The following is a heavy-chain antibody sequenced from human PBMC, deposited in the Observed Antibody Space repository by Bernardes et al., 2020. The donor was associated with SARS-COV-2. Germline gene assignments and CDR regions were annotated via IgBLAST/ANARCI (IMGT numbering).Heavy chain of an antibody. Sequence: SETLSLTCTVSGGSISSYYWSWIRQPPGKGLEWIGYIYYSGSTNYNPSLKSRVTISVDTSKNQFSLKLSSVTAADTAVYYCASAEMATISFDYWGQGTLVTVSS. CDR2: IYYSGST. J-gene: IGHJ4*02. CDR3: ASAEMATISFDY. CDR1: GGSISSYY. D-gene: IGHD5-12*01. V-gene: IGHV4-59*01.